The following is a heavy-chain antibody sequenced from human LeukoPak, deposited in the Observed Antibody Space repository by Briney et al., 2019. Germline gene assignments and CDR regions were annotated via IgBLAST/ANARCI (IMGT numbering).Heavy chain of an antibody. Sequence: ASVKVSCKASGYTFTGYYMHWVRQAPGQGLEWMGWINPNSGGTNYAQKFQGRVTMTRDTSISTAYMELSRLRSDDTAVYYCARDELLYYYDSSGYYVADYWGQGTLVTVSS. CDR3: ARDELLYYYDSSGYYVADY. D-gene: IGHD3-22*01. V-gene: IGHV1-2*02. CDR1: GYTFTGYY. CDR2: INPNSGGT. J-gene: IGHJ4*02.